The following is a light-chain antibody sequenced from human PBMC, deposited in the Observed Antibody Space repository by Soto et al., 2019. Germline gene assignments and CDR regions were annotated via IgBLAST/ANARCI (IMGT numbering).Light chain of an antibody. V-gene: IGLV1-51*01. CDR1: SSNIGNNF. CDR3: GTWDSSLSVVI. J-gene: IGLJ2*01. Sequence: QSVLTQPPSVSAAPGQKVTISCSGSSSNIGNNFVSWYQQLPGTAPRLLIYDNNHRPSGIPDRFSGSQSGTSATLAITGLQTGDEADYFCGTWDSSLSVVIFGGGTKLTVL. CDR2: DNN.